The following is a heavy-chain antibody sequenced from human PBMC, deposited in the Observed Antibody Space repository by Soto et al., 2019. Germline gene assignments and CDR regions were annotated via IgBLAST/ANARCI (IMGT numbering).Heavy chain of an antibody. Sequence: TSETLSLTCTVSGGSIGSGDYYWSWIRQPPWKGLEWIGYIYYSGSTYYNPSLKSRVTISVDTSKNQFSLKLSSVTAADTAVYYCARGEIRAFGMDVWGQGTTVTVSS. J-gene: IGHJ6*02. CDR3: ARGEIRAFGMDV. CDR2: IYYSGST. CDR1: GGSIGSGDYY. V-gene: IGHV4-30-4*01.